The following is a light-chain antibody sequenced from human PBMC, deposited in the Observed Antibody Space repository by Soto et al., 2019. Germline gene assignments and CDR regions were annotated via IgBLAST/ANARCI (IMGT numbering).Light chain of an antibody. V-gene: IGKV1-27*01. CDR1: QDINNY. J-gene: IGKJ3*01. Sequence: DMQMTQSRSSLSASVGDRVTSTCRASQDINNYLAWSQQKPGKPPKLLIFAASTLQSGVPSRFSGGGSGTDFPLTINSLQPEDVATYSCQKYNYGPPVTFVPGTKV. CDR2: AAS. CDR3: QKYNYGPPVT.